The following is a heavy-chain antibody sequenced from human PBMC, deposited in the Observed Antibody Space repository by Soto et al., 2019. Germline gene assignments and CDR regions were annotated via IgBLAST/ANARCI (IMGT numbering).Heavy chain of an antibody. J-gene: IGHJ4*02. CDR2: VSNSGGSST. D-gene: IGHD2-2*02. Sequence: GSLRLSCAASGFTFSSYPMSWVLQAPGKGLEWVSGVSNSGGSSTYYADSVKGRFAISRDDSKNTLYLQMNSLRAEDTAVYYCAKGPLYDFWGQGTLVTVSS. CDR1: GFTFSSYP. V-gene: IGHV3-23*01. CDR3: AKGPLYDF.